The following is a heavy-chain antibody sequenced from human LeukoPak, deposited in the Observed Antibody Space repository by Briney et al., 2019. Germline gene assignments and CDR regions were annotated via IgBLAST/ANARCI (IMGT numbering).Heavy chain of an antibody. D-gene: IGHD3-10*01. CDR3: AKDLRKYGSESSCFHY. J-gene: IGHJ4*02. CDR2: IRYDGSSN. CDR1: GFTFSSYG. V-gene: IGHV3-30*02. Sequence: GGSLRLSCAASGFTFSSYGMHWARQAPGKGLEWVSFIRYDGSSNYYADSVKGRFTISRDNSKNTLYLQMNSLRAEDTAVYYCAKDLRKYGSESSCFHYWGQGTLVTVSS.